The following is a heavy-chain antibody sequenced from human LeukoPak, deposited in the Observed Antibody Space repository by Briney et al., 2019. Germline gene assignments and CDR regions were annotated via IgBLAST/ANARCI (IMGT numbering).Heavy chain of an antibody. J-gene: IGHJ4*02. Sequence: ASVKVSCKASGGTFSSYAISWVRQAPGQGLEWMGGIIPIFGTANYAQKFQGRVTITADESTSTAYMELSGLRSEDTAVYYCASGIAAAPTADYWGQGTLVTVSS. CDR1: GGTFSSYA. CDR3: ASGIAAAPTADY. V-gene: IGHV1-69*13. CDR2: IIPIFGTA. D-gene: IGHD6-13*01.